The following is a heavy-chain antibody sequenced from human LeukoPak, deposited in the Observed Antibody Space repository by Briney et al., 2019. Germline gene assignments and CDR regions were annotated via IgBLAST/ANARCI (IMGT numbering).Heavy chain of an antibody. V-gene: IGHV3-48*04. D-gene: IGHD5-18*01. Sequence: PGGSLRLSCAASGFTFSSYGMHWVRQAPGKGLEWVSYISSSGTTIYYADAVKGRFTISRDNAKSSLYLQMNSLRAEDTAVYYCTRDAGTRLKYSFGYGDYWGQGALVTVSS. J-gene: IGHJ4*02. CDR3: TRDAGTRLKYSFGYGDY. CDR1: GFTFSSYG. CDR2: ISSSGTTI.